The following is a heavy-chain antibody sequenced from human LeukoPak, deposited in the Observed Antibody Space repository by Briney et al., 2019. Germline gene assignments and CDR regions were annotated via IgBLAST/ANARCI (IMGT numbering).Heavy chain of an antibody. CDR2: ITWHGRST. Sequence: SLRLSCAASGFIFDDFSMFWVRQVPGKGLEWVSSITWHGRSTAYADSVRGRFTISRDNAKYSLYLQMNSLRPEDTAFYYCTKATTRRVPVATIDSWGQGTLVTVSS. V-gene: IGHV3-9*01. CDR1: GFIFDDFS. D-gene: IGHD1-1*01. CDR3: TKATTRRVPVATIDS. J-gene: IGHJ4*02.